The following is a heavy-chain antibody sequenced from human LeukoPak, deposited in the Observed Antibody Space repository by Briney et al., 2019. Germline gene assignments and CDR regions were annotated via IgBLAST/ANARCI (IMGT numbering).Heavy chain of an antibody. CDR1: GFTFSSYS. J-gene: IGHJ4*02. CDR3: ARVGGPYYFDY. Sequence: GSLRLSCAASGFTFSSYSMNWVRQAPGKGLEWVSSISSSSSYIYYADSVKGRFTISRDNAKNSLYLQMNSLRAEDTAVYYCARVGGPYYFDYWGQGTLVTVSS. CDR2: ISSSSSYI. V-gene: IGHV3-21*01.